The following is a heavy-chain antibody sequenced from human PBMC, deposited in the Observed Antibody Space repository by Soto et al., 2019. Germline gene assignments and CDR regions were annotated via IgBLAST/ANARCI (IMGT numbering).Heavy chain of an antibody. J-gene: IGHJ4*02. V-gene: IGHV3-30*18. CDR2: ISYDGSNK. D-gene: IGHD6-13*01. CDR3: AKDIRWQQRAQFEY. CDR1: GVTFSSYG. Sequence: GGSLRLACAADGVTFSSYGMHLVRRAPGKGLEWVAVISYDGSNKYYADSVKGRFTISRDNSKNTLYLQMNSLRAEDTAWDYCAKDIRWQQRAQFEYWGQGNRVTVSA.